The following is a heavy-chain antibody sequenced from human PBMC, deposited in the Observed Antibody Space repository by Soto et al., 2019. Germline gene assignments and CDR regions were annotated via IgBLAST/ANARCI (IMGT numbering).Heavy chain of an antibody. V-gene: IGHV3-23*01. CDR3: AKRTVGWYFDL. Sequence: EVQLLESGGGWVQPGGSLRLSCAASGFTFSSYAMNWVRQAPGKGLEWVSVISGSGGSTYYADAVKGRFTISRDNSKNTLYLQMNSLRAEDTGVYYCAKRTVGWYFDLWGRGTLVTVSS. CDR1: GFTFSSYA. D-gene: IGHD4-17*01. CDR2: ISGSGGST. J-gene: IGHJ2*01.